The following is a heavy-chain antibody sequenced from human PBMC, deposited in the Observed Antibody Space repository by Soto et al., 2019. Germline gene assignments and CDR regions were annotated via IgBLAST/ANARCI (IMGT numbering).Heavy chain of an antibody. CDR2: IYHSGST. J-gene: IGHJ4*02. Sequence: QVQLQESGPGLVKPSGTLSLTCAVSGGSISSSNWWSWVRQPPGKGLGWIGEIYHSGSTNYNPSLKGRITISVDKSKNQFSLKLSSVTAADTAVYYCARQEVTAMGRYFDYWGQGTLVTVSS. D-gene: IGHD2-21*02. CDR1: GGSISSSNW. CDR3: ARQEVTAMGRYFDY. V-gene: IGHV4-4*02.